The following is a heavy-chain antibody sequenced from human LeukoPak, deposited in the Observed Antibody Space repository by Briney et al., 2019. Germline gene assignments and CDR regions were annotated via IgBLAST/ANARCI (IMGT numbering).Heavy chain of an antibody. D-gene: IGHD3-10*01. J-gene: IGHJ6*02. CDR2: TSYDGSNE. CDR1: GFTFSDYG. V-gene: IGHV3-30*03. CDR3: VRGEYYSSSGMDV. Sequence: GRSLRLSCAASGFTFSDYGMRWVRQAPGKGLEWVAATSYDGSNEYFGDSLKGRSTISRDNSKNTLYLQMNRRRVEDTAVYYCVRGEYYSSSGMDVWGQGTTVTVSS.